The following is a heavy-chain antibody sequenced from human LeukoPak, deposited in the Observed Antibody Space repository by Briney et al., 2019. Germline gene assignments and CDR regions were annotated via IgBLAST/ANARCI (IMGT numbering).Heavy chain of an antibody. J-gene: IGHJ4*02. Sequence: ASVKVSCKVSGYTLTELSMHWVRQAPGKGLEWMGGFDPEDGETIYAQKFQGRVTTTEDTSTDTAYMELSSLRSEDTAVYYCATSYSSSWPQAGPEGYYFDYWGQGTLVTVSS. V-gene: IGHV1-24*01. CDR1: GYTLTELS. D-gene: IGHD6-13*01. CDR2: FDPEDGET. CDR3: ATSYSSSWPQAGPEGYYFDY.